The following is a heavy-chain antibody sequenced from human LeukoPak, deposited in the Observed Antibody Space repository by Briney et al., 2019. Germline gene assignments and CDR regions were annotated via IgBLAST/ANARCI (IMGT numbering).Heavy chain of an antibody. J-gene: IGHJ6*02. CDR2: INSDGSST. CDR3: ASSYLPSSGNYYYGMDV. D-gene: IGHD6-6*01. V-gene: IGHV3-74*01. Sequence: GGSLRLSCAASGFTFSSYWMHWVRQAPGKGLVWVSRINSDGSSTSYADSVKGRFTISRDNAKNTLYLQMNSLRAEDTAVYYCASSYLPSSGNYYYGMDVWGQGTTVTVSS. CDR1: GFTFSSYW.